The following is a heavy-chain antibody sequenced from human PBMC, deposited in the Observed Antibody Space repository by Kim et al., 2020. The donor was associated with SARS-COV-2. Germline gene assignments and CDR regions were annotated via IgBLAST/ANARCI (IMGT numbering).Heavy chain of an antibody. CDR1: GGSISSSSYY. V-gene: IGHV4-39*07. J-gene: IGHJ4*02. D-gene: IGHD6-13*01. CDR3: ARGMQTAALRRVFDY. Sequence: SETLSLTCTVSGGSISSSSYYWGWIRQPPGKGLEWIGSIYYSGSTYYNPSLKSRVTISVDTSKNQFSLKLSSVTAADTAVYYCARGMQTAALRRVFDYWGQGTLVTVSS. CDR2: IYYSGST.